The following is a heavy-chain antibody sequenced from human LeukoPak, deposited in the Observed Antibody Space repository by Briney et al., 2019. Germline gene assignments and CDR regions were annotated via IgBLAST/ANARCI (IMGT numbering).Heavy chain of an antibody. CDR1: GYTFTGYY. Sequence: ASVKVSCKASGYTFTGYYMHWVRQAPGQGLEWMGWINPNSGGTNYAQKFQGRVTMTRDTSISTAYMELSRLRSDDTAVYYCATRAIALMVYATIDYWGQGTLVTVSS. J-gene: IGHJ4*02. V-gene: IGHV1-2*02. CDR2: INPNSGGT. D-gene: IGHD2-8*01. CDR3: ATRAIALMVYATIDY.